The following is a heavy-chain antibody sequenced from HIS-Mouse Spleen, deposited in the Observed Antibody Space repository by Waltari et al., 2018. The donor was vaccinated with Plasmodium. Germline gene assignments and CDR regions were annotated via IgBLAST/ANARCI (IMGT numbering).Heavy chain of an antibody. CDR2: IYYSGST. V-gene: IGHV4-39*01. D-gene: IGHD3-3*01. J-gene: IGHJ4*02. CDR3: ARQLAYYDFWSGYSRGYYFDY. CDR1: GGSISSSSYY. Sequence: QLQLQESGPGLVKPSETLSLTCTVSGGSISSSSYYWGWIRQPPGKGLEWIGCIYYSGSTYYNPSLKSRVTISVDTSKNQFSLKLSSVTAADTAVYYCARQLAYYDFWSGYSRGYYFDYWGQGTLVTVSS.